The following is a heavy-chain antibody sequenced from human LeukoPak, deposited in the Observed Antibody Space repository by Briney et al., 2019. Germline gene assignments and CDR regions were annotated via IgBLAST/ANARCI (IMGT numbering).Heavy chain of an antibody. CDR2: ISHSGSSI. CDR1: GFTFSNYL. V-gene: IGHV3-23*01. Sequence: QPGGSLRLSCVASGFTFSNYLMNWVRQAPGKGLEWVSGISHSGSSIYYADPVKGRFTISRDNSKNTLYLQMDRLRVEDTAVYYCAMALDYWGQGTLVTVSS. J-gene: IGHJ4*02. CDR3: AMALDY.